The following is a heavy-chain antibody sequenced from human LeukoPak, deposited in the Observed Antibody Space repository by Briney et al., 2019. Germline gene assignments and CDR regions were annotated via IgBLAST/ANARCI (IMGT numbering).Heavy chain of an antibody. CDR1: GGSISSYY. V-gene: IGHV4-59*01. Sequence: PSETLSLTCTVSGGSISSYYWSWIRQPPGKGLEWIGYIYYSGSTNYNPSLKSRVTISVDTSKNQFSLKLSSVTAADTAVYYCARGLQVYYFDYWGQGTLVTVSS. J-gene: IGHJ4*02. CDR3: ARGLQVYYFDY. CDR2: IYYSGST.